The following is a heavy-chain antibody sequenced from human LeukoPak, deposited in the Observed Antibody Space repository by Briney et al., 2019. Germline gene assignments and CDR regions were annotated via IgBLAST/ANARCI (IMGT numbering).Heavy chain of an antibody. V-gene: IGHV3-30*01. CDR1: GFTFSSYA. J-gene: IGHJ6*03. CDR2: ISYDGSNK. CDR3: ARDWAAAGRYYYYYMDV. D-gene: IGHD6-13*01. Sequence: GGSLRLSCAASGFTFSSYAMHWVRQAPGKGLEWVAVISYDGSNKYYADSVKGRSTISRDNSKNTLYLQMNSLRAEDTAVYYCARDWAAAGRYYYYYMDVWGKGTTVTVSS.